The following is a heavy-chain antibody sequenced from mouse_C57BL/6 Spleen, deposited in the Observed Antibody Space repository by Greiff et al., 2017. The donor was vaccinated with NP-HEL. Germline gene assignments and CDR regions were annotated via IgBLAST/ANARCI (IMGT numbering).Heavy chain of an antibody. D-gene: IGHD1-1*01. V-gene: IGHV1-55*01. CDR1: GYTFTSYW. Sequence: QVQLQQSGAELVKPGASVKMSCKASGYTFTSYWITWVKQRPGQGLEWIGDIYPGSGSTNYNEKFKSKATLTVDTSSSTAYMQLSSLTSEDSAVYYCARYYYGSEDWYFDVWGTGTTVTVSS. CDR2: IYPGSGST. J-gene: IGHJ1*03. CDR3: ARYYYGSEDWYFDV.